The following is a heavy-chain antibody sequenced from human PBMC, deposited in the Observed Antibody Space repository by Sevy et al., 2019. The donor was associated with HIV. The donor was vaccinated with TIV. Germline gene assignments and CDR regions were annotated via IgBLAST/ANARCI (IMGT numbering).Heavy chain of an antibody. CDR2: ISYDGIIK. V-gene: IGHV3-30*04. CDR3: AREGGYTSAWSPGNH. J-gene: IGHJ4*02. CDR1: GFTFNTHA. Sequence: GGSLRLSCAASGFTFNTHAMHWVRQAPGKGLEWVALISYDGIIKYYADSVKGRLTISRDNSKNTLSLQMNSLRVEDTGVYYCAREGGYTSAWSPGNHWGQGTLVTVSS. D-gene: IGHD6-19*01.